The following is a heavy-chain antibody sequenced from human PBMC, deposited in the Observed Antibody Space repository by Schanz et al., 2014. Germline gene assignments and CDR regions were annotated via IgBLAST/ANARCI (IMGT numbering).Heavy chain of an antibody. Sequence: KLVESGGGVVQPGRSLRLSCAASGFTFSSYGMHWVRQVPGKGLEWVANINLDGSGKIYLGSVRGRFAISRDDAQNSVYLQMNSLRAEDTSVYHCVREESYYGAGSYRYWGPGTLVTVSS. CDR3: VREESYYGAGSYRY. V-gene: IGHV3-7*01. CDR1: GFTFSSYG. J-gene: IGHJ4*02. D-gene: IGHD3-10*01. CDR2: INLDGSGK.